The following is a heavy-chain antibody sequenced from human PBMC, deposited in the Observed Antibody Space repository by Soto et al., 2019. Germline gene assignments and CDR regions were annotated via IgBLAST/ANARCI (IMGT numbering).Heavy chain of an antibody. D-gene: IGHD2-2*01. CDR3: ATGYCSSTSCHP. CDR1: GGTFSSYT. J-gene: IGHJ5*02. V-gene: IGHV1-69*02. CDR2: IIPILGIA. Sequence: SVKVSCKASGGTFSSYTISWVRQAPGQGLEWMGRIIPILGIANYAQKFQGRVTITADKSTSTAYMGLSSLRSEDTDVYYCATGYCSSTSCHPWGQGTLVTVSS.